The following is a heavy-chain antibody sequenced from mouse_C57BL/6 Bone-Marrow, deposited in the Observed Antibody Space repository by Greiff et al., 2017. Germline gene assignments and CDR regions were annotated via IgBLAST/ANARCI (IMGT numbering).Heavy chain of an antibody. V-gene: IGHV1-5*01. CDR2: IYPGNSDT. J-gene: IGHJ2*01. D-gene: IGHD2-3*01. CDR3: TWLLQYFDY. CDR1: GYTFTSYW. Sequence: DVHLVESGTVLARPGASVKMSCKTSGYTFTSYWMHWVKQRPGQGLEWIGAIYPGNSDTSSNQKFKGKATLTAVTSASTAYMELSSLTNEDSAVYYCTWLLQYFDYWGQGTTLTVAS.